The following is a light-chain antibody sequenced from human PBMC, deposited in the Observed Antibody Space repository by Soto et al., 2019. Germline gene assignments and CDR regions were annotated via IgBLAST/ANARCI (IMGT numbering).Light chain of an antibody. Sequence: DIQMTQSPSSLSASVGDRVTITCRASQGISTYLAWYQQKPGKVPKLLIYAASTLQSGVPSRFSGSGSGTDFTLTISSLQPEDVATYYCQEYNTGPRAFGEGTKVEIK. CDR2: AAS. J-gene: IGKJ1*01. CDR3: QEYNTGPRA. V-gene: IGKV1-27*01. CDR1: QGISTY.